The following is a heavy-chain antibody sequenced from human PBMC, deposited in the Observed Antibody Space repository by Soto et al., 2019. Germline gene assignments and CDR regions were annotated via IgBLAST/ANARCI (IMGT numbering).Heavy chain of an antibody. D-gene: IGHD3-22*01. J-gene: IGHJ4*02. CDR1: GFTFSGYA. V-gene: IGHV3-64D*06. CDR3: VKGEYYYDSSGYYPFDY. Sequence: GGSLRLSCSASGFTFSGYAMHWVRQAPGKGLEYVSSISTNGGSTHYADSVKGRFTISRDNSKNTQYLQMSSLRADDTAVYYCVKGEYYYDSSGYYPFDYWGQGTLVTVSS. CDR2: ISTNGGST.